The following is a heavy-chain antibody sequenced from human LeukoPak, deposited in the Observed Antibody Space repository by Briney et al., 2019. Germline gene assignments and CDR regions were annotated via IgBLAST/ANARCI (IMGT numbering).Heavy chain of an antibody. CDR2: IKSKTDGGTT. D-gene: IGHD3-16*02. Sequence: RGSPRLSRAASGFTLRNAWMSWGRQAPGEGLEWVGRIKSKTDGGTTDYAAPVKGRFTISRDDSKNTLYLQMNSLKTEDTAVYYCTTDPYLTFGGVIALDYWCQGTLVTVSS. CDR1: GFTLRNAW. J-gene: IGHJ4*02. CDR3: TTDPYLTFGGVIALDY. V-gene: IGHV3-15*01.